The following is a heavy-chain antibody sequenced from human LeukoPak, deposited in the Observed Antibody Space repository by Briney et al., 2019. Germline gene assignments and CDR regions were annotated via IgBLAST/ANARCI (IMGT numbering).Heavy chain of an antibody. V-gene: IGHV5-51*01. CDR1: GYIFTSYW. CDR2: IYPGDSDT. D-gene: IGHD6-19*01. CDR3: ARPVGTVAAQYDAFDI. Sequence: GESPKISCKGSGYIFTSYWIGWVRQMPERGLEWMGIIYPGDSDTRYSPSFQGQVTISADKSISTAYLQWSSLKASDAAMYYCARPVGTVAAQYDAFDIWGQGTMVTVSS. J-gene: IGHJ3*02.